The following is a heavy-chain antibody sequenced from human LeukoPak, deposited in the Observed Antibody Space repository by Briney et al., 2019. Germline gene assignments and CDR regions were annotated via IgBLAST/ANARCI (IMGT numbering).Heavy chain of an antibody. J-gene: IGHJ4*02. Sequence: PSETLSLTCAVYGGSFSGHYWSWIRQPPGKGLEWIGEINHSGSTNYNPSLKSRVTISADTSKNQFSLRLSSVTAADTAVYYCVRDKHYDYVWGSYRTFDYWGQGTLVTVSS. CDR3: VRDKHYDYVWGSYRTFDY. CDR1: GGSFSGHY. D-gene: IGHD3-16*02. V-gene: IGHV4-34*01. CDR2: INHSGST.